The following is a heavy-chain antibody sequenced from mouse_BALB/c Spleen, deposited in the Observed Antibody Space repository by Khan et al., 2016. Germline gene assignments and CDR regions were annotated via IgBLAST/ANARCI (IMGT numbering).Heavy chain of an antibody. CDR2: INPSSGYT. V-gene: IGHV1-4*01. J-gene: IGHJ2*01. Sequence: QVQLKQSGAELARPGASVKMSCKASGYTFTIYTMHWVKQRPGQGLEWIGYINPSSGYTNYNQKFKDKATLTADKSSSTAYMQLSSLTSEDSAVXDCVRSRRMGGNYLFDYWGQGTTLTVSS. CDR1: GYTFTIYT. D-gene: IGHD2-1*01. CDR3: VRSRRMGGNYLFDY.